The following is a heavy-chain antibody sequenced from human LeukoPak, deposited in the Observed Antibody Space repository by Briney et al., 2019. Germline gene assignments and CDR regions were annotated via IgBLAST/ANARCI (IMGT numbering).Heavy chain of an antibody. CDR1: GYSISSGYY. J-gene: IGHJ5*02. CDR2: IYHSGST. V-gene: IGHV4-38-2*02. Sequence: KTSETLSLTCTVSGYSISSGYYWGWIRQPPGKGLEWIGSIYHSGSTYYNPSLKSRVTISVDTSKNQFSLKLSSVTAADTAVYYCARGLLERRTNWFDPWGQGTLVTVSS. CDR3: ARGLLERRTNWFDP. D-gene: IGHD1-1*01.